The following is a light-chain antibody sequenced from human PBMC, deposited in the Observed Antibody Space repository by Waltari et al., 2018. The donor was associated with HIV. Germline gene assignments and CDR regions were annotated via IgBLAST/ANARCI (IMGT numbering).Light chain of an antibody. Sequence: EIVMTQSPATLSVSPGERATLSCRASQSVSSNLAWYQQKPGQAPRLLIYGASTRATGIPAGFSGSGSETEFTLTISSLQSEDFAVYYCQQYNNWPPRFTFGPGTKVDIK. CDR2: GAS. J-gene: IGKJ3*01. V-gene: IGKV3-15*01. CDR1: QSVSSN. CDR3: QQYNNWPPRFT.